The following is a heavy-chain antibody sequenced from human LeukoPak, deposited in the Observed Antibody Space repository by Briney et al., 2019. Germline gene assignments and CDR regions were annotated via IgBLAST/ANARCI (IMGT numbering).Heavy chain of an antibody. Sequence: KPSETLSLTCAVYGGSFSGYYWSWIRQPPGKGLEWIGEINHSGSTNYNPSLKSRVTISVDTSKNQFSLKLSSVTAADTAVYYCARGRSYGYSYGDFDYWGQGTLVTVSS. J-gene: IGHJ4*02. CDR1: GGSFSGYY. CDR2: INHSGST. D-gene: IGHD5-18*01. V-gene: IGHV4-34*01. CDR3: ARGRSYGYSYGDFDY.